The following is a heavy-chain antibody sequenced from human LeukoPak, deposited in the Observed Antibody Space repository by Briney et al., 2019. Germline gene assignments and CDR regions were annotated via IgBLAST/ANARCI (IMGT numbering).Heavy chain of an antibody. CDR2: INHSGST. J-gene: IGHJ5*02. Sequence: KPSETLSLTCAVYGGSFSGYYWSWIRQPPGKGLEWIGEINHSGSTNYNPSLKSRVTISVDTSKNQFSLKLSSVTAADTAVYYCARPRIAAARGGWFDPWGQGTLVTVSS. V-gene: IGHV4-34*01. D-gene: IGHD6-13*01. CDR3: ARPRIAAARGGWFDP. CDR1: GGSFSGYY.